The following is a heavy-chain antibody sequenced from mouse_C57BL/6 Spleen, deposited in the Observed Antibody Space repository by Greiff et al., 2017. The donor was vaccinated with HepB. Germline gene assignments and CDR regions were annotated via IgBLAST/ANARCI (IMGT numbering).Heavy chain of an antibody. Sequence: QVQLQQPGAELVKPGASVKLSCKASGYTFTSYWMHWVKQRPGQGLEWIGMIHPNSGSTNYNEKFKSKATLTVDKSSSTAYMQLSSLTSKDSAVYYCASGIYYGTKDYWGQGTTLTVSS. CDR1: GYTFTSYW. V-gene: IGHV1-64*01. J-gene: IGHJ2*01. CDR2: IHPNSGST. D-gene: IGHD2-1*01. CDR3: ASGIYYGTKDY.